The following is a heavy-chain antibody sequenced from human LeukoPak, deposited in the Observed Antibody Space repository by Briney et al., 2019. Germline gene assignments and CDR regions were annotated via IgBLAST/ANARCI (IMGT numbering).Heavy chain of an antibody. CDR3: ATELAEDWFDP. D-gene: IGHD3-10*01. V-gene: IGHV1-69*06. CDR2: IIPIFGTA. Sequence: SVKVSCKASGGTFSSYAISWVRQAPGQGLEWMGGIIPIFGTANYAQKFQGRVTITADKSTSTAYMELSSLRSDDTAVYYCATELAEDWFDPWGQGTLVTVSS. J-gene: IGHJ5*02. CDR1: GGTFSSYA.